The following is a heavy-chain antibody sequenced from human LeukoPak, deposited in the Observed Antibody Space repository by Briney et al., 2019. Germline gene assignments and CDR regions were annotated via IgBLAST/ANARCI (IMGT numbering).Heavy chain of an antibody. CDR1: GFTFSSYD. J-gene: IGHJ6*02. V-gene: IGHV3-30*19. Sequence: GRSLRLSCAASGFTFSSYDIHWVRQAPGKGLEWVAVIWYDGSNKYYADSVKGRFTISRDNSKNTLYLQMNSLRAEDTAVYYCARDLYMVRGYYYYGMDVWGQGTTVTVSS. D-gene: IGHD3-10*01. CDR2: IWYDGSNK. CDR3: ARDLYMVRGYYYYGMDV.